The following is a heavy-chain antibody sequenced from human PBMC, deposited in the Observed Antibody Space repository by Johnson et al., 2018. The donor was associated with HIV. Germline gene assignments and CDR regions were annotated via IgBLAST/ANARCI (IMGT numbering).Heavy chain of an antibody. CDR3: TTEWWSYAFDI. J-gene: IGHJ3*02. Sequence: MQLVESGGGVVQPGRSLRLSCAASGFTFSNAWMSWVRQAPGKGLEWVGRIKSKTDGGTTDYAAPVKGRFTISRDDSKNTLYLQMNSLKTEDTAVYYCTTEWWSYAFDIWGQGTMVTVSS. V-gene: IGHV3-15*01. CDR1: GFTFSNAW. CDR2: IKSKTDGGTT. D-gene: IGHD2-15*01.